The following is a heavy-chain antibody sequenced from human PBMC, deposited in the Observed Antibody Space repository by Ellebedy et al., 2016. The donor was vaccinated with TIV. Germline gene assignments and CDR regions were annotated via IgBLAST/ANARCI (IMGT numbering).Heavy chain of an antibody. CDR1: GYTFTSYG. CDR2: ISTYSGDT. CDR3: ARGSLIKRDSDEGDH. J-gene: IGHJ4*02. D-gene: IGHD2-21*02. Sequence: ASVKVSXXASGYTFTSYGFNWVRQAPGQGLEWMGWISTYSGDTNYAQKFQGRLTLTADSSTSTAYLELRSLRSGDTAVYYCARGSLIKRDSDEGDHWGQGTLVTVSS. V-gene: IGHV1-18*01.